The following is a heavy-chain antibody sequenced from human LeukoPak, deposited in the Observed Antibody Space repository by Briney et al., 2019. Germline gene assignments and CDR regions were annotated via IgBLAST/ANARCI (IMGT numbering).Heavy chain of an antibody. D-gene: IGHD3-10*01. V-gene: IGHV3-21*01. CDR3: ARDGTTMVRGVIIRAGYMDV. Sequence: GGSLRLSCAASGFTFSSYSMNWVRQAPGKGLEWVSSISSSSSYIYYADSVKGRFTISRDNAKNSLYLQMNSLRAEDTAVYYCARDGTTMVRGVIIRAGYMDVWGKGTTVTVSS. CDR1: GFTFSSYS. J-gene: IGHJ6*03. CDR2: ISSSSSYI.